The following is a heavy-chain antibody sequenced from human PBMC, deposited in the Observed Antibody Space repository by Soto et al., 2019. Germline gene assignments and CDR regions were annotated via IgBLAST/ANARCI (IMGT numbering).Heavy chain of an antibody. Sequence: PGGSLRLSCAASGFTFSSYGMHWVRQAPGKGLEWVAVISYDGSNKYYADSVKGRFTISRDNSKNTLYLQMNSLRAEDTAVYYCAKDRYCGGDCPPQLHYCYYCMDVWGQGTTVTVSS. CDR1: GFTFSSYG. D-gene: IGHD2-21*02. J-gene: IGHJ6*02. CDR3: AKDRYCGGDCPPQLHYCYYCMDV. V-gene: IGHV3-30*18. CDR2: ISYDGSNK.